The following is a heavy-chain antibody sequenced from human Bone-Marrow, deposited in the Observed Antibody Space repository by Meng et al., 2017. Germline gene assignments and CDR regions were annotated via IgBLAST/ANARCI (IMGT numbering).Heavy chain of an antibody. V-gene: IGHV3-15*01. Sequence: EVDVVESGGDLVKPGGSLRLSCAASGFYFNNAWMSWVRQAPGKGLEWVGRIKSNTDGGTAEYAAPVTGRFTISRDDSKSTLYLQMSGLRIDDTGGYYCTWDDKAVSDYWGQGTLVIVSS. CDR1: GFYFNNAW. D-gene: IGHD1-26*01. J-gene: IGHJ4*02. CDR3: TWDDKAVSDY. CDR2: IKSNTDGGTA.